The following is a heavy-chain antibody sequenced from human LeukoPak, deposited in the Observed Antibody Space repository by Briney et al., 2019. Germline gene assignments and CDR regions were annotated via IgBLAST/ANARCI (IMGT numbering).Heavy chain of an antibody. J-gene: IGHJ4*02. D-gene: IGHD1-26*01. CDR3: AKAGVGATASNFDY. CDR1: GFTFSSYG. V-gene: IGHV3-30*18. CDR2: ISYDGSNK. Sequence: QAGGSLRLSCAASGFTFSSYGMHWVRQAPGKGLEWVAVISYDGSNKYYADSVKGRFTISRDNSKNTLYLQMNSLRAEDTAVYYCAKAGVGATASNFDYWGQGTLVTVSS.